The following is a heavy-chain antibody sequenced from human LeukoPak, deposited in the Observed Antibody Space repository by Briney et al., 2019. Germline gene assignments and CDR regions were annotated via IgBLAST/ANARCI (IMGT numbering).Heavy chain of an antibody. CDR1: GFTFSSYA. D-gene: IGHD2-2*01. CDR2: ISGSGVST. V-gene: IGHV3-23*01. J-gene: IGHJ5*02. CDR3: LSYCSSTSCYESNWFDP. Sequence: GGSLRLSCAASGFTFSSYAMSWVRQAPGKGLEWVSAISGSGVSTYYADSVKGRFTISRDNSKNTLYLQMNSLRAEDTAVYYCLSYCSSTSCYESNWFDPWGQGTLVTVSS.